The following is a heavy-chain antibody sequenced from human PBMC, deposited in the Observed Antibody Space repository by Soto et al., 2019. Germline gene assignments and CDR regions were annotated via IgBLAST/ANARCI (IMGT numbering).Heavy chain of an antibody. CDR1: GASFSSGDFY. J-gene: IGHJ4*02. Sequence: SETLSLTCIVSGASFSSGDFYWSWIRQAPGKSLEWIGYIYYSGSTHYNPSLKSRVTISVDTSKNQFSLKLSSVTAADTAVYYCARGGHSYGYYFDYWGQGTLVTVSS. D-gene: IGHD5-18*01. CDR2: IYYSGST. CDR3: ARGGHSYGYYFDY. V-gene: IGHV4-30-4*02.